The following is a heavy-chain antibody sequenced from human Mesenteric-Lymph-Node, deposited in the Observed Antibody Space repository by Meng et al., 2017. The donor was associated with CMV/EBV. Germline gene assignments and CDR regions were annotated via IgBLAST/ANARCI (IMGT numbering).Heavy chain of an antibody. D-gene: IGHD3-9*01. Sequence: ASVKVSCKASGYTFTSYYMHWVRQAPGQGLEWMGIINPSGGSTSYAQKFQGRVTMTRDTSISTGYMELSRLRSDDTAVYYCARGGPSGYDFYDYYGLDVWGQGTTVTVSS. CDR2: INPSGGST. V-gene: IGHV1-46*01. CDR1: GYTFTSYY. CDR3: ARGGPSGYDFYDYYGLDV. J-gene: IGHJ6*02.